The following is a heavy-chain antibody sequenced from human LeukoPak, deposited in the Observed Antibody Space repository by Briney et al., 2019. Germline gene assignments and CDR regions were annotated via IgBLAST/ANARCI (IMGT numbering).Heavy chain of an antibody. CDR1: GYTFTGYY. CDR2: INPNSGGT. Sequence: ASVKVSCKASGYTFTGYYMHWVRQAPGQGLEWMGWINPNSGGTNYAQKFQGRVTMTRDTSISTAYMELSRLGSDDTAVYYCARGHDDFWSGYSTYGMDVWGQGTTVTVSS. J-gene: IGHJ6*02. V-gene: IGHV1-2*02. D-gene: IGHD3-3*01. CDR3: ARGHDDFWSGYSTYGMDV.